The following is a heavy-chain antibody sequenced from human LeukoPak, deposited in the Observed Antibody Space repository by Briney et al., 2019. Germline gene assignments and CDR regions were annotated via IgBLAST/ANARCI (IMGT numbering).Heavy chain of an antibody. D-gene: IGHD6-13*01. CDR2: IRSKAYGGTT. Sequence: PGGSLRLSCTASGFTFGDYAMSWFRQAPGKGLEWVGFIRSKAYGGTTEYAASVKGRFTISRDDSKSIAYLQMNSLKTEDTAVYYCTRGQPARWYTLYWFDPWGQGTLVTVSS. J-gene: IGHJ5*02. V-gene: IGHV3-49*03. CDR1: GFTFGDYA. CDR3: TRGQPARWYTLYWFDP.